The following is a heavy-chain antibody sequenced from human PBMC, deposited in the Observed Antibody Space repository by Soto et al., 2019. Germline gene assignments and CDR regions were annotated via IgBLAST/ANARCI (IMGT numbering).Heavy chain of an antibody. J-gene: IGHJ4*02. CDR3: ARERNEGYSYGNEGYYFDY. Sequence: QVQLVQSGAEVKKPGASVKVSCKASGYTFTGYYMHWVRQAPGQGLEWMGWINPNSGGTKYAQKFQGWVTMTRDTSISTAYMELSRLRSDDTAVYYCARERNEGYSYGNEGYYFDYWGQGTLVTVSS. CDR2: INPNSGGT. D-gene: IGHD5-18*01. V-gene: IGHV1-2*04. CDR1: GYTFTGYY.